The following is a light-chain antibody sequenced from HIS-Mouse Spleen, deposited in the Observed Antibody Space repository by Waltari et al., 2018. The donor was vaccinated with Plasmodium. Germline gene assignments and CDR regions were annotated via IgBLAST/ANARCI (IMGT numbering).Light chain of an antibody. J-gene: IGLJ3*02. Sequence: SYELTQPPSVSVSPGQTARITCSGDAMPKKYAYWYQQKSGQAPVLVIYEDSKRTSGSPERFAGSSSGTMATLTISGAQVEDEAGYYWYSTDSSGNHRVFGGGTKLTVL. V-gene: IGLV3-10*01. CDR2: EDS. CDR1: AMPKKY. CDR3: YSTDSSGNHRV.